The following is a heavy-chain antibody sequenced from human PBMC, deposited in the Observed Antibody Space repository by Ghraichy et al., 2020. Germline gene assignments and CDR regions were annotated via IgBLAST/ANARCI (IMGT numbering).Heavy chain of an antibody. Sequence: WGSLRLSCAASGFNFINAWMTWVRQAPGRGLEWVGHIKSKGSGGTADYAAPMKGRFTISRDDSKTTVYLQMDSLITEDTAVYYCTHTHDYYDSRLDPWGQGTLVTVSS. V-gene: IGHV3-15*01. CDR2: IKSKGSGGTA. CDR1: GFNFINAW. CDR3: THTHDYYDSRLDP. J-gene: IGHJ5*02. D-gene: IGHD3-22*01.